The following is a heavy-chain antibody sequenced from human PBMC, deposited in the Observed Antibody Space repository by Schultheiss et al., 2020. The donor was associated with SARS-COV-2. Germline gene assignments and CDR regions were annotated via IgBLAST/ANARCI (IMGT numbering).Heavy chain of an antibody. CDR3: ARAYGGNEDAFDI. D-gene: IGHD5-12*01. Sequence: GESLKISCAASGFTFNSYSMNWVRQAPGKGLEWVSSISSSSRYRYYADSLKGRFTISRDNAKNSLYLQMNTLRAEDTAVYYCARAYGGNEDAFDIWGQGTMVTVSS. CDR1: GFTFNSYS. J-gene: IGHJ3*02. V-gene: IGHV3-21*01. CDR2: ISSSSRYR.